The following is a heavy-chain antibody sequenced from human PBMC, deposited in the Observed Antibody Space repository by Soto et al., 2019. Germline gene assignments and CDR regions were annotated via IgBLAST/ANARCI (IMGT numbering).Heavy chain of an antibody. J-gene: IGHJ4*02. Sequence: PGGSLRLSCAASGFTFSSYGMHWVRQAPGKGLEWVAVIWYDGSNKYYADSVKGRFTISRDNSKNTLYLQMNSLRAEDTAVYYCARDNYYDSSGYDYWGQGTLVTVSS. V-gene: IGHV3-33*01. D-gene: IGHD3-22*01. CDR2: IWYDGSNK. CDR1: GFTFSSYG. CDR3: ARDNYYDSSGYDY.